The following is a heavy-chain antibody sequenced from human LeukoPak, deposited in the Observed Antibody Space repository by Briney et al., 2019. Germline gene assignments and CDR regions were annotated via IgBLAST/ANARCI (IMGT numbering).Heavy chain of an antibody. CDR1: GGSISSYY. Sequence: SETLSLTCTVSGGSISSYYWSWIWQPPGKGLEWIGYIYYSGSTNYNPSLKSRVTISVDTSKNQFSLKLSSVTAADTAVYYCARRHTAMVVGYYYYYMDVWGKGTTVTVSS. J-gene: IGHJ6*03. V-gene: IGHV4-59*01. D-gene: IGHD5-18*01. CDR2: IYYSGST. CDR3: ARRHTAMVVGYYYYYMDV.